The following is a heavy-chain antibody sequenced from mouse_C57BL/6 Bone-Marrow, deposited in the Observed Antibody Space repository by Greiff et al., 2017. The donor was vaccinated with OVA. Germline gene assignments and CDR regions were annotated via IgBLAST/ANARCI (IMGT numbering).Heavy chain of an antibody. Sequence: EVQLQESGPELVKPGASVKISCKASGYSFTGYFMTWVMQSHGKSLEWIGRINPYNGDTFYNQKFKGKATLTVDKSSSTANMELRSLTSEDSAVYDCASGGCYGSSSFWGRGTLVTVSA. D-gene: IGHD1-1*01. V-gene: IGHV1-20*01. J-gene: IGHJ3*01. CDR1: GYSFTGYF. CDR3: ASGGCYGSSSF. CDR2: INPYNGDT.